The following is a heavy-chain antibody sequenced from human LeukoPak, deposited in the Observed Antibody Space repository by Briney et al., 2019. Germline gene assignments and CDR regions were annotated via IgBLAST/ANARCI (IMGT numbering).Heavy chain of an antibody. CDR2: IYSTGGK. J-gene: IGHJ4*02. D-gene: IGHD6-19*01. Sequence: GGSLRLSCAASGFTFSIHGMNWVRQTPGKGLEWVSIIYSTGGKYYADSVKGRFTISRDNSKHTLYLQMNSLRAEDTAVYYCARGSDGWSAFDYWGQGILVTVSS. CDR3: ARGSDGWSAFDY. V-gene: IGHV3-66*01. CDR1: GFTFSIHG.